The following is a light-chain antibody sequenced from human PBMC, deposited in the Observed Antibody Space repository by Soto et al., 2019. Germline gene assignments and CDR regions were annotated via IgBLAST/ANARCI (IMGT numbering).Light chain of an antibody. CDR2: GAS. CDR1: QSVSTY. CDR3: QQSYSAPQT. J-gene: IGKJ1*01. Sequence: DIQMTQSPSSLSASVGDRVTISCRASQSVSTYLNWYQQKPGKAPKLLISGASSLKSGVPSRFSGRGSGTDFTLTIISLQPEDFATYYCQQSYSAPQTFGQGTKVE. V-gene: IGKV1-39*01.